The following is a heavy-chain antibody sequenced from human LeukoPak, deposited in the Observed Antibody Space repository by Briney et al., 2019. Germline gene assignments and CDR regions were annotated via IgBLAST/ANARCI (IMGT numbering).Heavy chain of an antibody. CDR1: GFIVSSNY. J-gene: IGHJ4*02. Sequence: PGGSLRLSCVASGFIVSSNYMSWVRQAPGKGLEWVSVIQSGGITDHADSVKGRFTISRDNSKNTLYLQMNSLRAEDTAVYYCARGGIPITIFGVVPYFDYWGQGTLVTVSS. D-gene: IGHD3-3*01. V-gene: IGHV3-53*01. CDR2: IQSGGIT. CDR3: ARGGIPITIFGVVPYFDY.